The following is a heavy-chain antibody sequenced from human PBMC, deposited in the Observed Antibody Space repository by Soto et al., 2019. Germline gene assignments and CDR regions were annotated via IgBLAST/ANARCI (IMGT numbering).Heavy chain of an antibody. J-gene: IGHJ6*02. CDR3: ANLGRRWLQYDASLGALVDV. D-gene: IGHD5-12*01. V-gene: IGHV3-30*18. Sequence: GGSLRLSCAASGFTFSSYGMHWVRQAPGKGLEWVAVISYDGSNKYYADSVKGRFTISRDNSKNTLYLQMNSLRAEDTAVYYCANLGRRWLQYDASLGALVDVWGQGTTVTVSS. CDR2: ISYDGSNK. CDR1: GFTFSSYG.